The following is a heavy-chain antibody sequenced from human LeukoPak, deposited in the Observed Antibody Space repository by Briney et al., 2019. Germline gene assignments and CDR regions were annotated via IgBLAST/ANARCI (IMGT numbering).Heavy chain of an antibody. V-gene: IGHV4-59*12. Sequence: SETLSLTCTVSGGSISSYYWSWIRQPPGKGLEWIGYIYDSGSTNYNPSLKSRVTISVDTSKNQFSLKLSSVTAADTAVYYCAREYSGSARVWFDPWGQGTLVTVSS. CDR1: GGSISSYY. CDR3: AREYSGSARVWFDP. CDR2: IYDSGST. J-gene: IGHJ5*02. D-gene: IGHD1-26*01.